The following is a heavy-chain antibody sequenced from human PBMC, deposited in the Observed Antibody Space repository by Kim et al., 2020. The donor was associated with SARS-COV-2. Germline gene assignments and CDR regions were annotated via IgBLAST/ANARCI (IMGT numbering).Heavy chain of an antibody. V-gene: IGHV3-7*01. Sequence: GGSLRLSCAASGFTFNTYWMTWVRQTPEKGLEWVATIKNDGSEKQYVDSVKGRFTISRDNAKSSLYLQMDSLRAEDTAMYYCARLGYSTSSYFGMDVWGQGTTVTVFS. CDR3: ARLGYSTSSYFGMDV. J-gene: IGHJ6*02. CDR2: IKNDGSEK. D-gene: IGHD6-6*01. CDR1: GFTFNTYW.